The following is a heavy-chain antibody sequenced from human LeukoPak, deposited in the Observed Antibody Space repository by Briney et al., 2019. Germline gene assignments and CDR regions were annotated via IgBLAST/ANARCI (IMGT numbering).Heavy chain of an antibody. CDR1: GFTFSSYA. CDR2: ISGSGGST. V-gene: IGHV3-23*01. J-gene: IGHJ4*02. Sequence: GGSLRLSCAASGFTFSSYAMSWVRQAPGKGLEWVSAISGSGGSTYYADSVKGRFTISRDNSKNTLYLQMNSLRAEDTAVYYCAKEGYYDILTGYYPSNYYYFDYWGQGTLATVSS. CDR3: AKEGYYDILTGYYPSNYYYFDY. D-gene: IGHD3-9*01.